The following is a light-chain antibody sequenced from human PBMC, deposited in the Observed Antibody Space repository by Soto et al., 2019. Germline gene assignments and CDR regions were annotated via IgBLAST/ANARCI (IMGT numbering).Light chain of an antibody. Sequence: GDRVTITCRASQSIYSYLSWYQQKPGKAPKLLIYTASSLQSGVPSRFSGSGSGTDFTLTISSLQPEDFATYYCQQSYTTPYTFGQGTKLEIK. CDR3: QQSYTTPYT. CDR2: TAS. V-gene: IGKV1-39*01. CDR1: QSIYSY. J-gene: IGKJ2*01.